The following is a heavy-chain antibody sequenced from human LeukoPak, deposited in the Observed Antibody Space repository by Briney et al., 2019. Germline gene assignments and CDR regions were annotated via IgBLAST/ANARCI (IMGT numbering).Heavy chain of an antibody. CDR1: GFPFRSNW. J-gene: IGHJ4*02. CDR2: IKSDGSST. V-gene: IGHV3-74*01. Sequence: GGSLRLSCAASGFPFRSNWMHWVRQAPGKGLVWVSRIKSDGSSTIYADSVKGRFTISRDNAKNSLYLQMNSLRAEDTALYYCARGLLTFDYWGQGTLVTVSS. D-gene: IGHD1-20*01. CDR3: ARGLLTFDY.